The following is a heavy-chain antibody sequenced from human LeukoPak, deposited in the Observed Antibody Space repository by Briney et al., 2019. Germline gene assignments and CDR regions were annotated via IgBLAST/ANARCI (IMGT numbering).Heavy chain of an antibody. CDR3: ARGTRRYDSSGYYVPPPFDY. Sequence: SETLSLTCTVSGCSISSGSYYWSWIRQPAGKGLEWIGRVYTSGSTNYNPALKSRVTISVDTSKNQFSLKLSSVTAADTAVYYCARGTRRYDSSGYYVPPPFDYWGQGTLVTVSS. CDR2: VYTSGST. V-gene: IGHV4-61*02. J-gene: IGHJ4*02. D-gene: IGHD3-22*01. CDR1: GCSISSGSYY.